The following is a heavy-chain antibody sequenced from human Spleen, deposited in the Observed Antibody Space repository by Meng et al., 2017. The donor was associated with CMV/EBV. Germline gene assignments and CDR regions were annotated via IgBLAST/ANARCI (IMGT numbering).Heavy chain of an antibody. J-gene: IGHJ4*02. V-gene: IGHV4-38-2*02. CDR1: DYSINSRYF. CDR2: IYHSGST. D-gene: IGHD4-23*01. CDR3: ARAGADNSGNSGWVAY. Sequence: SETLSLTCTVSDYSINSRYFWGWIRQPPGKGLEWIGNIYHSGSTFTNPSLKGRGTISLDTSKNQFSLKMSSVTAADAAVYYCARAGADNSGNSGWVAYWGQGTLVTVSS.